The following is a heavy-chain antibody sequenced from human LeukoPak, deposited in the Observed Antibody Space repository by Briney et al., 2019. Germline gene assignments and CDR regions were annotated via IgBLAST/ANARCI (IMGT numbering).Heavy chain of an antibody. Sequence: ASVKVSCKASGYTFTSYDINWVRQATGQGLEWMGWMNPNSGNTGYAQKFQGRVTITRNTSISTAYMELSSLRSEDTAVYYCARGPDYGDYTAYYFDYWGQGTLVTVSS. J-gene: IGHJ4*02. V-gene: IGHV1-8*03. CDR3: ARGPDYGDYTAYYFDY. CDR1: GYTFTSYD. D-gene: IGHD4-17*01. CDR2: MNPNSGNT.